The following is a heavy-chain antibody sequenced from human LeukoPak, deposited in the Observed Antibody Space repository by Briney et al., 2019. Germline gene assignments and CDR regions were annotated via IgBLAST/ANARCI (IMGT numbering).Heavy chain of an antibody. D-gene: IGHD2-15*01. CDR3: AHRYCSGGSCYGWDWFDP. Sequence: SGPTLVNPTQPLTLTCTFSGFSLSTSGVGVGWIRQPPGKALEWLALIYWDDDKRYSPSLKSRLTITKDTSKNQVVLTMTNMDPVDTATYYCAHRYCSGGSCYGWDWFDPWGQGTLVTVSS. V-gene: IGHV2-5*02. J-gene: IGHJ5*02. CDR1: GFSLSTSGVG. CDR2: IYWDDDK.